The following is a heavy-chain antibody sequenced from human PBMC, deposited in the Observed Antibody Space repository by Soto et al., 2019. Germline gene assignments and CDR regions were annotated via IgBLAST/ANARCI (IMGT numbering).Heavy chain of an antibody. J-gene: IGHJ6*02. CDR1: GYSITSHW. D-gene: IGHD3-3*01. Sequence: CAPPKVSWKGSGYSITSHWIACVRQMPGKGLEWMGIMHTGDSDIRNSPSFQGQVTISADKSISTACRQWSSLKASDTAMYYCARLSVESYGKDVWGQGTA. CDR3: ARLSVESYGKDV. CDR2: MHTGDSDI. V-gene: IGHV5-51*01.